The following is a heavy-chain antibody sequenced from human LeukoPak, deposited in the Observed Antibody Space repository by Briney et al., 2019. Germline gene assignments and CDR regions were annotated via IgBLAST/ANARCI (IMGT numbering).Heavy chain of an antibody. V-gene: IGHV4-59*08. CDR3: ARHVPNIAVSGTGWFDP. Sequence: PSETLSLTCSVPGGSISGYYWSWIRQAPGKGLEWIAYIYNSGSTNYNPSLKSRVTISLDTSKNQFSLKLSSVTAADTAVYYCARHVPNIAVSGTGWFDPWGQGTLLTVSS. J-gene: IGHJ5*02. D-gene: IGHD6-19*01. CDR1: GGSISGYY. CDR2: IYNSGST.